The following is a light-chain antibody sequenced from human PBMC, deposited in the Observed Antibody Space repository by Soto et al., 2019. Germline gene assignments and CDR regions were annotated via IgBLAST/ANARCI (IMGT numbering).Light chain of an antibody. V-gene: IGLV1-44*01. J-gene: IGLJ1*01. CDR3: AAWDDSLNAYV. CDR2: SNS. Sequence: QSVLTQPPSASGTPGQRVTISCSGSNSNIGSNTVNWYQQLPGTAPTLLIYSNSQRPSGVPDRFSGSKSGTSASLAISGLHSEDEADYYCAAWDDSLNAYVFGTGTKVTVL. CDR1: NSNIGSNT.